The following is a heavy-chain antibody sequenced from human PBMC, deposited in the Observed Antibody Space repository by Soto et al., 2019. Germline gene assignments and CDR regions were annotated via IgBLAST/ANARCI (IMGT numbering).Heavy chain of an antibody. CDR2: IYHSGNI. CDR1: GGSISSGGYS. J-gene: IGHJ4*02. CDR3: ARGSTVADFFDS. Sequence: TLSLTCAVSGGSISSGGYSWSWIRQPPGRGLEWIGYIYHSGNIYYNSSLKSRGTISVDRSKNQFSLNLSSVTAADTAVYYCARGSTVADFFDSWGQGTLVTVSS. V-gene: IGHV4-30-2*01. D-gene: IGHD4-17*01.